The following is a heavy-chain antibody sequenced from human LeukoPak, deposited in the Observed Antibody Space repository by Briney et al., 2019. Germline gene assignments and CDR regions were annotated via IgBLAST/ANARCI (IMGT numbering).Heavy chain of an antibody. Sequence: ASVMVSYKASGGTFSSYAISWVRQAPGQGLEWMGRIIPIFGIANYAQKFQGRVTITADKSTSTAYMELSSLRSEDTAVYYCARDATTVTTLGYWGQGTLVTVSS. J-gene: IGHJ4*02. CDR3: ARDATTVTTLGY. D-gene: IGHD4-17*01. V-gene: IGHV1-69*04. CDR1: GGTFSSYA. CDR2: IIPIFGIA.